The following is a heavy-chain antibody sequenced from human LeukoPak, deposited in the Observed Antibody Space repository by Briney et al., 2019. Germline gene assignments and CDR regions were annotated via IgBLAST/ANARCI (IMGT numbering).Heavy chain of an antibody. J-gene: IGHJ4*02. D-gene: IGHD6-19*01. V-gene: IGHV4-59*01. CDR2: IYYSGST. CDR1: GASISSYY. Sequence: SETLSLTCTVSGASISSYYWSWIRQPPGKGLEWIGYIYYSGSTNYNPSLKSRVTISVDTSKNQFSLKLSSVTAADTAVYYCAISASSGWYGAFDYWGQGTLVTVSS. CDR3: AISASSGWYGAFDY.